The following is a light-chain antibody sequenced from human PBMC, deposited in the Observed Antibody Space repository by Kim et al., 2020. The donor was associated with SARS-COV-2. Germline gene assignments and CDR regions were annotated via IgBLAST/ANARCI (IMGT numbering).Light chain of an antibody. J-gene: IGKJ5*01. CDR1: QSVLYSSNNKNY. V-gene: IGKV4-1*01. Sequence: EIVMTQSPDSLAVSLGERATINCKSSQSVLYSSNNKNYLAWYQQKPGQPTKLLIYWASTRESGVPDRFSGSGSGTDFTLTISSLQAEDVAVYYCHQYYTTPITFGQGTRLEIK. CDR3: HQYYTTPIT. CDR2: WAS.